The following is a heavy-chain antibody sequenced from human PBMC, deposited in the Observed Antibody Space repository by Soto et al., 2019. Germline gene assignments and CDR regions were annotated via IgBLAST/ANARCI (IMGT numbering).Heavy chain of an antibody. CDR3: ESIGTIAVAGAPDY. V-gene: IGHV3-74*01. CDR2: INSDGSST. Sequence: GSLILSCAASGFTFSSYWMYWVRQAPGKGLVWVSRINSDGSSTSYADSVKGRFTISRDNAKNTLYLQMNSLRAEDTAVYYCESIGTIAVAGAPDYWGQGTLVTVSS. J-gene: IGHJ4*02. D-gene: IGHD6-19*01. CDR1: GFTFSSYW.